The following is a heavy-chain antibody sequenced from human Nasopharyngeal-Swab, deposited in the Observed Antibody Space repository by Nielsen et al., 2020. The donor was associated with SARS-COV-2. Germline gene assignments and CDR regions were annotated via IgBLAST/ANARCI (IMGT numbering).Heavy chain of an antibody. J-gene: IGHJ6*02. V-gene: IGHV3-9*01. D-gene: IGHD3-3*01. CDR2: ISWNSGSI. CDR3: ARTREDFGVVRPDYYYYGMDV. CDR1: GFTFDDYA. Sequence: RISCAASGFTFDDYAMHWVRQAPGKGLEWVSGISWNSGSIGYADSVKGRFTISRDNAKNSLYLQMNSLRAEDTALYYCARTREDFGVVRPDYYYYGMDVWGQGTTVTVSS.